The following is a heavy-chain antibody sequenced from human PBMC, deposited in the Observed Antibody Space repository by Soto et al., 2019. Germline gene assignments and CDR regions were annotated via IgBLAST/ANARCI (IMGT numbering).Heavy chain of an antibody. J-gene: IGHJ4*02. Sequence: PGGSLRLSCAASGFTFSSYAMSWVRQAPGKGLEWVSAISGSGGSTYYADSVKGRFTISRDNSKNTLYLQMNSLRAEDTAVYYCAKDPVFYYDSSGHQSYWGQGTLVTVSS. CDR3: AKDPVFYYDSSGHQSY. CDR1: GFTFSSYA. CDR2: ISGSGGST. V-gene: IGHV3-23*01. D-gene: IGHD3-22*01.